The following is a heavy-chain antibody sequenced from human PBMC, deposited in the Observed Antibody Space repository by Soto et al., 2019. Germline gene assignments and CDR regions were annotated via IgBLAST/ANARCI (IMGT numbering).Heavy chain of an antibody. D-gene: IGHD6-13*01. V-gene: IGHV3-49*04. CDR3: TRGIAAAGTPYYFDY. CDR2: IRSKAHGWTT. J-gene: IGHJ4*02. CDR1: GFTFGDYA. Sequence: GGSLRLSCTASGFTFGDYAMSWVRQAPGKGLEWVGFIRSKAHGWTTEYAASVKGRFTISRDDSKSIAYLQMNSLKAEDTAVYYCTRGIAAAGTPYYFDYWGQGTLVTVSS.